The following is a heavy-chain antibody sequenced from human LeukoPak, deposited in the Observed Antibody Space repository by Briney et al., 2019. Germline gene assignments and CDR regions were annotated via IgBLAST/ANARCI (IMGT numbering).Heavy chain of an antibody. CDR3: ARDRIVATTMFDP. Sequence: GGSLRLSCAASGVTFSSYSMNWVRQAPGKGLEWVSSISSSSSYIYYADSVKGQFTISRDNAKNSLYLQMNSLGAGDTAVYYCARDRIVATTMFDPWGQGTLVTVSS. V-gene: IGHV3-21*01. CDR1: GVTFSSYS. CDR2: ISSSSSYI. J-gene: IGHJ5*02. D-gene: IGHD5-12*01.